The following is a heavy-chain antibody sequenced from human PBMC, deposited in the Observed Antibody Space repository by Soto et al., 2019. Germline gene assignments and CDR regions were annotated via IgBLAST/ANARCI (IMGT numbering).Heavy chain of an antibody. V-gene: IGHV4-39*01. D-gene: IGHD5-18*01. J-gene: IGHJ4*02. CDR1: GGSISSSSYY. Sequence: SETLSLTCNVSGGSISSSSYYWGGIRPPPGKGLEWIGSIYYSGSTYYNPSLKSRVTISVDTSKNQFSLKLSSVTAADTAVYYCARHSDTAMVTVHYWGQGTLVTVSS. CDR3: ARHSDTAMVTVHY. CDR2: IYYSGST.